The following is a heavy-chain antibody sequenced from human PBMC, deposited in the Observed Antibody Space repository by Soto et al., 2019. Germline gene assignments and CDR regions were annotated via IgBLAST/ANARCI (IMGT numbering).Heavy chain of an antibody. D-gene: IGHD2-8*01. CDR1: GYTFTINY. J-gene: IGHJ6*03. CDR3: ARRCCTNGVWNLNYYYYYMDV. CDR2: INPSGGST. V-gene: IGHV1-46*03. Sequence: ASVEVSCKASGYTFTINYMQWVRQATRQGLEWMGIINPSGGSTSYAQKFQGRVTMTRDTSTSTVYMELSSLRSEDTAVYYCARRCCTNGVWNLNYYYYYMDVWGKGTTVTVSS.